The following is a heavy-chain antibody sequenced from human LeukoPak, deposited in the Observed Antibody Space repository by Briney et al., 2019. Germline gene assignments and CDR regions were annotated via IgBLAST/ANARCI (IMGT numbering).Heavy chain of an antibody. CDR3: ANMVESGFGYSSSSIGY. D-gene: IGHD6-6*01. J-gene: IGHJ4*02. V-gene: IGHV3-23*01. CDR1: GFTFSSYA. CDR2: IIGSGGST. Sequence: GGSLRLSCAASGFTFSSYAMSWVRQAPGKGLEWVSAIIGSGGSTYYADSVKGRFTISRDNSKNTLYLQMNSLRAEDTAVYYCANMVESGFGYSSSSIGYWGQGTLVTVSS.